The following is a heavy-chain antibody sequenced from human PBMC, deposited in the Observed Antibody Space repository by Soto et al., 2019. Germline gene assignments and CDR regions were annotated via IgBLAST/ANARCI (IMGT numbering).Heavy chain of an antibody. Sequence: PGGSLRLSCSASGFTFSMHSMHWVRQAPGKGLEWVSGISSNSDTIDYADSVKGRFTISRDNAKNSLFLQMNSLRPEDTALYYCAKDMKWGGMTTIHYFDSWGQGTLVTVS. D-gene: IGHD4-17*01. V-gene: IGHV3-9*01. CDR2: ISSNSDTI. J-gene: IGHJ4*02. CDR1: GFTFSMHS. CDR3: AKDMKWGGMTTIHYFDS.